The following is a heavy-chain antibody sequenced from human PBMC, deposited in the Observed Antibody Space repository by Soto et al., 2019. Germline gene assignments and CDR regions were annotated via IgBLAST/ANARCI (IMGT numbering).Heavy chain of an antibody. CDR2: IRNRPNSYTT. Sequence: PGGSLRLSCAASGFTFSDHYMDWVRQAPGKGLEWVGRIRNRPNSYTTQYAASVKGRFAVLRDDSENLVYLQMNDLKTEDTAVYYCVRGSGRGFYFDYWGQGAQVTVSS. V-gene: IGHV3-72*01. CDR1: GFTFSDHY. J-gene: IGHJ4*02. D-gene: IGHD3-10*01. CDR3: VRGSGRGFYFDY.